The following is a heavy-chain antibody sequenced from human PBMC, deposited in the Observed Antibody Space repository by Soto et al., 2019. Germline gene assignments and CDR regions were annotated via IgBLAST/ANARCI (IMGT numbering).Heavy chain of an antibody. CDR3: ARMLGYCSGGSCSVNWFDP. CDR2: INPNSGGT. D-gene: IGHD2-15*01. CDR1: GYTFTGYY. J-gene: IGHJ5*02. V-gene: IGHV1-2*04. Sequence: GGSVKVSRKASGYTFTGYYMHWVRQGPWQGVGWMGWINPNSGGTNYAQKFQGWVTMTRDTSISTAYMELSRLRSDDTAVYYCARMLGYCSGGSCSVNWFDPWGQGTLVTVSS.